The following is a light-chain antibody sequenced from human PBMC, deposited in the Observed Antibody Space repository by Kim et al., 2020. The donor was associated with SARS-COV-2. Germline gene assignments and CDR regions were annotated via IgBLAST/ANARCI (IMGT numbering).Light chain of an antibody. CDR3: QQRTNWPLT. J-gene: IGKJ4*01. CDR2: DAS. CDR1: QSVSSN. V-gene: IGKV3-11*01. Sequence: EIVLTQSPATLSLSPGERATLSCRASQSVSSNFAWYQQKPGQAPRLLMYDASNRATGIPARFSGSGSGTDFTLTISSLEPEDFAVYYCQQRTNWPLTFGGGTKVDIK.